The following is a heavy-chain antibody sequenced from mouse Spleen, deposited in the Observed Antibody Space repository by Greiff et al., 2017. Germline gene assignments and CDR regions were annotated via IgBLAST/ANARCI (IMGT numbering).Heavy chain of an antibody. J-gene: IGHJ4*01. CDR1: GFTFSDYY. D-gene: IGHD3-2*01. CDR3: ARALDSSGYAMDY. V-gene: IGHV5-16*01. CDR2: INYDGSST. Sequence: EVKLMESEGGLVQPGSSMKLSCTASGFTFSDYYMAWVRQVPEKGLEWVANINYDGSSTYYLDSLKSRFIISRDNAKNILYLQMSSLKSEDTATYYCARALDSSGYAMDYWGQGTSVTVSS.